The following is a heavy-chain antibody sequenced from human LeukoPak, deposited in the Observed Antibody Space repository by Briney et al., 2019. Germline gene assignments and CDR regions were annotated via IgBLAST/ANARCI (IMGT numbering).Heavy chain of an antibody. CDR2: IRYDGSNK. V-gene: IGHV3-30*02. CDR3: AKEGGDIVVVPAAIVDY. CDR1: GFTFSSYG. Sequence: GGSLRLSCAASGFTFSSYGMHWVRQAPGKGLEWVAFIRYDGSNKYYADSVKGRFTISRDNSENTLYLQMNSLRAEDTAVYYCAKEGGDIVVVPAAIVDYWGQGTLVTVSS. J-gene: IGHJ4*02. D-gene: IGHD2-2*02.